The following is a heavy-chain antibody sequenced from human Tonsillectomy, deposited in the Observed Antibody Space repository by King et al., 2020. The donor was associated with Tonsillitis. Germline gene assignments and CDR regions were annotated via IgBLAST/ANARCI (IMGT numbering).Heavy chain of an antibody. V-gene: IGHV3-33*05. CDR2: ISYDGSNK. D-gene: IGHD3-10*01. CDR1: GFTFSSYD. Sequence: VQLVESGGGVVQPGRSLRLSCAASGFTFSSYDMHWVRQAPGKGLEWVAVISYDGSNKYYADSVKGRFTISRDNSKNTLYLQMNSLRAEDTAVYYCARVGSSPFDYWGQGTLVTVSS. CDR3: ARVGSSPFDY. J-gene: IGHJ4*02.